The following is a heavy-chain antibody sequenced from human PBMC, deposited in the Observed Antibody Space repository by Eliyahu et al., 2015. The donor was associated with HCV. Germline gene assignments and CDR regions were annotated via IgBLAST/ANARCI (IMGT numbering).Heavy chain of an antibody. J-gene: IGHJ5*02. CDR3: ARVNFGGFDP. CDR2: IXRGSST. D-gene: IGHD3/OR15-3a*01. V-gene: IGHV3-66*02. CDR1: GFNVSDNY. Sequence: EVQVVESGGGLVQSGGSLXLSCAASGFNVSDNYXSWVRQPPGKGLEWVSIIXRGSSTFYADSVKGRFTISRDNSKNTLYFQMNTLRPDDTAVYYCARVNFGGFDPWGQGTLVTVSS.